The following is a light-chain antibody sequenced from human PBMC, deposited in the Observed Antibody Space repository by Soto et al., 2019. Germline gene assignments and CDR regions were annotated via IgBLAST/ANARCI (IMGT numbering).Light chain of an antibody. V-gene: IGLV2-14*03. CDR3: SSYTTTSTVV. Sequence: QSALTQPASVSGSPGQSITISCTGTSSDVGGYNYVSWYQHHPGKAPKLMIYDVTNRPSGVSNRFSGSKSGNTASLTISGVQSKDEASYYCSSYTTTSTVVFGGGTKLTVL. CDR2: DVT. CDR1: SSDVGGYNY. J-gene: IGLJ2*01.